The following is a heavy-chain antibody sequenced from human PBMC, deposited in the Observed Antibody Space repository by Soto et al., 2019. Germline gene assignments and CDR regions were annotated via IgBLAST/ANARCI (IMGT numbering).Heavy chain of an antibody. V-gene: IGHV3-30-3*01. D-gene: IGHD4-17*01. Sequence: QVQLVESGGGVVQPGRSLRLSCAASGFTFSSYAMHWVRQAPGKGLEWVAVISYDRSNKYYADSVKGRFTISRDNSKNTLYLQMNSLRAEDTAVYYCAREDYGDYPDYYYGMDVWGQGTTVTVSS. CDR1: GFTFSSYA. J-gene: IGHJ6*02. CDR3: AREDYGDYPDYYYGMDV. CDR2: ISYDRSNK.